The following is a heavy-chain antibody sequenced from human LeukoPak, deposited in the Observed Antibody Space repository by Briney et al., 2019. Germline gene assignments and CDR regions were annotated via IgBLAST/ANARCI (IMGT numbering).Heavy chain of an antibody. CDR3: ARGDTAMVTGYFDY. CDR2: ISAYNGNT. Sequence: ASVKASCKASGYTFTSYGISWVRQAPGQGLEWIGWISAYNGNTNYAQKLQGRVTMTTDTSTSTAYMELRSLRSDDTSVYYCARGDTAMVTGYFDYWGQGTLVTVSS. CDR1: GYTFTSYG. V-gene: IGHV1-18*01. J-gene: IGHJ4*02. D-gene: IGHD5-18*01.